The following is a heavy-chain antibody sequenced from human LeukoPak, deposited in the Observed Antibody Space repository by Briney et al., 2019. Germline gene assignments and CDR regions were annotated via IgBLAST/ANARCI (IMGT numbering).Heavy chain of an antibody. V-gene: IGHV4-39*02. CDR1: GGSVSRGSYF. CDR2: IYYSGST. Sequence: SQTLSLTCTVSGGSVSRGSYFWGWIRQPPGKGLEWIGSIYYSGSTYYNPSLKSRVSISIDTSKNHFSLKLTSVTAADTAVYYCARIVGYSYGYSDYWGQGTLVTVPS. CDR3: ARIVGYSYGYSDY. J-gene: IGHJ4*02. D-gene: IGHD5-18*01.